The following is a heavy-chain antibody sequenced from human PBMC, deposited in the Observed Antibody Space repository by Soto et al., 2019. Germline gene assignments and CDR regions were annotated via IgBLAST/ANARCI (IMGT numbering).Heavy chain of an antibody. J-gene: IGHJ5*02. Sequence: QVQLVQSGAEVKKPGSSVKVSCKPSGNTLNTDTITWLRQAPGQGLEWMGRIIPVIGVGTYAQKFQDRVTITADKSTTTVYREVTSLTSEDTATYYWAIGRTASKGYYWAWGQGTQVTVS. CDR3: AIGRTASKGYYWA. V-gene: IGHV1-69*02. CDR2: IIPVIGVG. D-gene: IGHD3-22*01. CDR1: GNTLNTDT.